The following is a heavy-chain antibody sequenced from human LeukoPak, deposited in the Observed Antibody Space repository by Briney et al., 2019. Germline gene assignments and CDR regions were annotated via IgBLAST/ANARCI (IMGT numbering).Heavy chain of an antibody. CDR2: IKQDGSEK. CDR1: GFTFSSYW. CDR3: ARDRGYSSSDFDP. D-gene: IGHD6-6*01. V-gene: IGHV3-7*01. J-gene: IGHJ5*02. Sequence: GGSLRLSCAASGFTFSSYWMSWVRQAPGKGLEWVANIKQDGSEKYYVDSVKGRFTISRDNAKNSLYLQMNSLRAEDTAVYYCARDRGYSSSDFDPWGQGTLVTVSS.